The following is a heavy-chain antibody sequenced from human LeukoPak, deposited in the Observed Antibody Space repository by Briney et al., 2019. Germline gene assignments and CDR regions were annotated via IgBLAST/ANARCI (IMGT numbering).Heavy chain of an antibody. D-gene: IGHD5-12*01. CDR1: EFTFSSYG. CDR2: ISGSGGST. Sequence: PGRSLRLSCAASEFTFSSYGMHWVRQGPGKGLEWVSAISGSGGSTYYADSVKGRFTISRGNSKNTLYLQMNSLRAEDTAVYYCAKDGHMATTDGEYFQHWGQGTLVAVSS. CDR3: AKDGHMATTDGEYFQH. J-gene: IGHJ1*01. V-gene: IGHV3-23*01.